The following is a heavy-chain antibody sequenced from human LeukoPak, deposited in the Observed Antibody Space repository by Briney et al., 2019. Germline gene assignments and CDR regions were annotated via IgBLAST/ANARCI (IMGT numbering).Heavy chain of an antibody. CDR2: MNPNNGNT. CDR3: ARGFLDYDTTDYAFSYY. D-gene: IGHD3-22*01. V-gene: IGHV1-8*01. CDR1: GYTFTNYD. J-gene: IGHJ4*02. Sequence: ASVKVSCKASGYTFTNYDITWVRQASGEGLEWMGWMNPNNGNTGYAQRFQGRVTLTRDTSTSTAYMELSSLRSEDTAVYYYARGFLDYDTTDYAFSYYWGQGTLVTVSS.